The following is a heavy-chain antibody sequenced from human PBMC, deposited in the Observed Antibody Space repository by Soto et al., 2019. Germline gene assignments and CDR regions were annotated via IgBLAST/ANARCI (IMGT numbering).Heavy chain of an antibody. CDR1: GYTFTGYY. CDR2: INANSGGT. V-gene: IGHV1-2*04. Sequence: QVQLVQSGAEVKKPGASVKVSRKASGYTFTGYYMHWVRQAPGQGLEWMGWINANSGGTNYEQKFQGWVTMTRDTSISTAYMELSRLRSDDTAVYYCARAPHFWSGYSGGYGMDVWGQGTTVTVSS. J-gene: IGHJ6*02. D-gene: IGHD3-3*01. CDR3: ARAPHFWSGYSGGYGMDV.